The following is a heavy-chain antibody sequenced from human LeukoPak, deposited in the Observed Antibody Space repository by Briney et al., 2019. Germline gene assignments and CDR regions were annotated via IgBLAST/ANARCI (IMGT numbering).Heavy chain of an antibody. CDR3: AKLSLQKRRPFDY. CDR1: GFTFDDYA. D-gene: IGHD1-1*01. J-gene: IGHJ4*02. Sequence: PGRSLRLSCAASGFTFDDYAMHWVRQAPGKGLEWVSGISWNSGSIGYADSVKGRFTISRDNAKNSLYLQMNSLRAEDTALYYCAKLSLQKRRPFDYWGQGTLVTVST. V-gene: IGHV3-9*01. CDR2: ISWNSGSI.